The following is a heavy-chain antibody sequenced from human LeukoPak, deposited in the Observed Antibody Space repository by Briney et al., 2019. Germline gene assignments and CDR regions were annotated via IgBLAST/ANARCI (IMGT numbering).Heavy chain of an antibody. CDR1: AFTFSSYS. J-gene: IGHJ4*02. V-gene: IGHV3-48*02. CDR3: ARDGYDILTGYLYYFDY. CDR2: ISDSSSTI. Sequence: GGSLRLSCAASAFTFSSYSMNWVRQAPGKGLEWVSYISDSSSTIYYADSVKGRFAISRDNAKNSLYLQMNSLRDDDTAVYYCARDGYDILTGYLYYFDYWGQGTLVTVSS. D-gene: IGHD3-9*01.